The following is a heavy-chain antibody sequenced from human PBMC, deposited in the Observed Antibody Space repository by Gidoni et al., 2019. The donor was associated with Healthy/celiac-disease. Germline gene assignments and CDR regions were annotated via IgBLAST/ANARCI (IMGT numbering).Heavy chain of an antibody. J-gene: IGHJ4*02. CDR3: ARGKGRIAAAALYPLDY. CDR2: INHSGST. CDR1: GGSFSGYY. D-gene: IGHD6-13*01. V-gene: IGHV4-34*01. Sequence: QVQLQQWGAGLLKPSETLSLTCAVYGGSFSGYYWSWIRQPPGKGLEWIGEINHSGSTNYNPSLKSRVTISVDTSKNQFSLKLSSVTAADTAVYYCARGKGRIAAAALYPLDYWGQGTLVTVSS.